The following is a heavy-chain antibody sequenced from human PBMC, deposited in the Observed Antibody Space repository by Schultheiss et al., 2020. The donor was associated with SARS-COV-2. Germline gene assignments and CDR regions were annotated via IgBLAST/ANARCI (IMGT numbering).Heavy chain of an antibody. CDR2: ISWNSGSI. CDR1: GFTFDDYA. V-gene: IGHV3-9*01. Sequence: GGSLRLSCAASGFTFDDYAMHWVRQAPGKGLEWVSGISWNSGSIGYADSVKGRFTISRDNAKNSLYLQMNSLRAEDTAVYYCAKERKALWPSFDYWGQGTLVTVSS. D-gene: IGHD2/OR15-2a*01. CDR3: AKERKALWPSFDY. J-gene: IGHJ4*02.